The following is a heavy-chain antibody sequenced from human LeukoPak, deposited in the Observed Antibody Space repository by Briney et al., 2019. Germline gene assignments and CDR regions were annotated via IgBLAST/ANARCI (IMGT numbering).Heavy chain of an antibody. CDR1: GCTFSSYA. J-gene: IGHJ6*04. CDR3: AKDKVLWFGESSDGMDV. V-gene: IGHV3-23*01. CDR2: ISGSGGST. Sequence: GGSLRLSCAASGCTFSSYAMSWVRQAPGKGLEWVSAISGSGGSTYYADSVKGRFTISRDNSKNTLYLQMNSLRAEDTAVYYCAKDKVLWFGESSDGMDVWGKGTTVTVSS. D-gene: IGHD3-10*01.